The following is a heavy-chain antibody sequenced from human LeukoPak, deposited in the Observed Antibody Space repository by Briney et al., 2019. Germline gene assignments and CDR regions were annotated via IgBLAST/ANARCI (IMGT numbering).Heavy chain of an antibody. Sequence: GGSLRLSCAASGFTFDDYAMHWVRQAPGKGLEWVSGISWNSGSIGYADSVKGRFTISRDNAKNSLYLQMNSLRAEDTAVYYCARDHVDVDAFDIWGQGTMVTVSS. CDR2: ISWNSGSI. D-gene: IGHD5-24*01. V-gene: IGHV3-9*01. CDR3: ARDHVDVDAFDI. J-gene: IGHJ3*02. CDR1: GFTFDDYA.